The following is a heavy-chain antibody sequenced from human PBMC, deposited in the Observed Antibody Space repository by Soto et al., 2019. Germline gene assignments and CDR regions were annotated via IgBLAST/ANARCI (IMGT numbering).Heavy chain of an antibody. J-gene: IGHJ4*02. CDR3: AKGVPRLVPSDY. D-gene: IGHD3-9*01. CDR1: GFTLSSDA. Sequence: GGSLRLSCAASGFTLSSDAMSWVRQAPGKGLEWVLAISGSGGSTYYADSVKGRFTISRDNSKNTLYLQMNSLRAEDTAVYYCAKGVPRLVPSDYWGQGTLVTVSS. CDR2: ISGSGGST. V-gene: IGHV3-23*01.